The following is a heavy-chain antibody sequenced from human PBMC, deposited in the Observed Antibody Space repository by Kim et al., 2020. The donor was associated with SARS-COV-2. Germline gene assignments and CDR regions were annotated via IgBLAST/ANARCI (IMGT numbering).Heavy chain of an antibody. CDR1: GDTFINYW. J-gene: IGHJ3*02. Sequence: GESLQISCKDSGDTFINYWIGWVRQKPGKGLEWMAIIYPADSDTTYSPSFQGQVTISADKSTSNAYLQWSSLKASDTAMYYCARSRIYGSGKDAFEIWGQGTMVTVSS. CDR2: IYPADSDT. D-gene: IGHD3-10*01. CDR3: ARSRIYGSGKDAFEI. V-gene: IGHV5-51*01.